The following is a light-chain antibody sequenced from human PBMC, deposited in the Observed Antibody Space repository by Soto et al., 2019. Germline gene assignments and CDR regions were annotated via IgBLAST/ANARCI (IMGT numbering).Light chain of an antibody. CDR3: QQYNSYSWT. V-gene: IGKV1-39*01. CDR1: QSISSY. CDR2: AAS. Sequence: DIHMTQSPSSLSASVGYRFTITCRASQSISSYLNWYQQKPGKAPKLLIYAASSLQSGVPSRFRGSGSGTEFTLTISSLQPDDFETYYCQQYNSYSWTFGQGTKVDIK. J-gene: IGKJ1*01.